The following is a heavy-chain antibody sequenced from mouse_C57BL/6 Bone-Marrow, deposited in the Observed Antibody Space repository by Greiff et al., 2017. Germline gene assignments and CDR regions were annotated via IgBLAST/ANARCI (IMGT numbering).Heavy chain of an antibody. J-gene: IGHJ3*01. D-gene: IGHD3-1*01. CDR1: GYTFTSYW. CDR3: ARDSGCTWLAY. Sequence: VQLQQPGTELVRPGSSVKLSCKASGYTFTSYWMHWVKQRPIQGLEWIGNIDPYDSDTHYNQKFKGKATLTVDKSSSTAYMQLSSLTSEDSAVYYGARDSGCTWLAYWGQGTLVTVSA. CDR2: IDPYDSDT. V-gene: IGHV1-52*01.